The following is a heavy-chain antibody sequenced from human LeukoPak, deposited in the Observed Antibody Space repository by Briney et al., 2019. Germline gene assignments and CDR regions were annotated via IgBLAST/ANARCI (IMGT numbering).Heavy chain of an antibody. J-gene: IGHJ5*02. V-gene: IGHV1-69*05. D-gene: IGHD5-18*01. CDR1: GGTFSSYA. CDR2: IIPIFGTA. CDR3: ARVRPPMGYSYGSNWFDP. Sequence: GSSVKVSCKASGGTFSSYAISWVRQAPGQGLEWMGGIIPIFGTANYAQKFQGRVTMTRDMSTSTVYMELSSLRSEDTAVYYCARVRPPMGYSYGSNWFDPWGQGTLVTVSS.